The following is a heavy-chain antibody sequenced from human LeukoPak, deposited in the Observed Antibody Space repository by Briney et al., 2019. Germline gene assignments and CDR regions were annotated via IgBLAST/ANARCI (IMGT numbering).Heavy chain of an antibody. V-gene: IGHV3-23*01. CDR3: AKDERGDPRDGYNPNPHDY. CDR2: ISGSGGST. Sequence: PGGSLRLSCAASELTFSGHSMNWVRQAPGKGLEWVSAISGSGGSTYYADSVKGRFTISRDNSKNTLYLQMNSLRAEDTAVYYCAKDERGDPRDGYNPNPHDYWGQGTLVTVSS. CDR1: ELTFSGHS. J-gene: IGHJ4*02. D-gene: IGHD5-24*01.